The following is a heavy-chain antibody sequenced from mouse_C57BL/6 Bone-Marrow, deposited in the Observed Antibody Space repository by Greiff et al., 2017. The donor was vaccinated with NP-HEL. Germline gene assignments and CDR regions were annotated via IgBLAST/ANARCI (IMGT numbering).Heavy chain of an antibody. D-gene: IGHD1-1*01. CDR3: ARTTVVARGYYFDY. Sequence: QVQLQQPGAELVKPGASVKLSCKASGYTFTSYWMHWVKQRPGQGLEWIGMIHPNSGSTNYNEKFKSKATLTVDKSSSTAYMQLSSLTSEDSAVYYCARTTVVARGYYFDYWGQGTTVTVSS. J-gene: IGHJ2*01. CDR2: IHPNSGST. V-gene: IGHV1-64*01. CDR1: GYTFTSYW.